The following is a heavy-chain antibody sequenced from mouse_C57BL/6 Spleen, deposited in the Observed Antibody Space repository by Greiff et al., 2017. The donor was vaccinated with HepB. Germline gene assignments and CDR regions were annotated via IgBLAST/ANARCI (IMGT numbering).Heavy chain of an antibody. CDR2: IDPNSGGT. V-gene: IGHV1-72*01. J-gene: IGHJ3*01. CDR3: AREDYYGSSGGFAY. D-gene: IGHD1-1*01. CDR1: GYTFTSYW. Sequence: QVQLKQPGAELVKPGASVKLSCKASGYTFTSYWMHWVKQRPGRGLEWIGRIDPNSGGTKYNEKFKSKATLTVDKPSSTAYMQLSSLTSEDSAVYYCAREDYYGSSGGFAYWGQGTLVTVSA.